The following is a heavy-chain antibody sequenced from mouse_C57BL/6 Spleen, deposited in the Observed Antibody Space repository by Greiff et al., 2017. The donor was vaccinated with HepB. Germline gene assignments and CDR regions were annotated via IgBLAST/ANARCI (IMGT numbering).Heavy chain of an antibody. V-gene: IGHV7-3*01. Sequence: EVKLMESGGGLVQPGGSLSLSCAASGFTFTDYYMSWVRQPPGKALEWLGFIRNKANGYTTEYSASVKGRFTISRDNSQSILYLQMNALRAEDSATYYCASLEDYYAMDYWGQGTSVTVSS. CDR1: GFTFTDYY. CDR3: ASLEDYYAMDY. J-gene: IGHJ4*01. CDR2: IRNKANGYTT.